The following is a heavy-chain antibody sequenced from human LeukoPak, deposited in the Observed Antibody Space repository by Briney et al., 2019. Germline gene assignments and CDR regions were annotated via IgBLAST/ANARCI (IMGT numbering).Heavy chain of an antibody. CDR2: ISYDGSNK. D-gene: IGHD3-22*01. CDR3: AKQPYDSSGYYYPGAEYFQH. Sequence: PGGSLRLSCAASGFTFSSYAMHWVRQAPGKGLEWVAVISYDGSNKYYADSVKGRFTISRDNSKNTLYLQMNSLRAEDTAVYYCAKQPYDSSGYYYPGAEYFQHWGQGTLVTVSS. CDR1: GFTFSSYA. V-gene: IGHV3-30-3*02. J-gene: IGHJ1*01.